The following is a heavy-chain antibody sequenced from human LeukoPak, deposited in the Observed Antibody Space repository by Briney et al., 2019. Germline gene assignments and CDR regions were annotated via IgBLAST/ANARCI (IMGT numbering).Heavy chain of an antibody. J-gene: IGHJ6*02. CDR1: GFTFSIYS. CDR3: ARDRPRAV. Sequence: GSLRLSCAASGFTFSIYSMNWVRQAPGKGLEWVSVINSGGGTYYADSVKGRFTISRDNSKNTLYLQINSLRVEDTAVYYCARDRPRAVWGQGTTVTVSS. CDR2: INSGGGT. V-gene: IGHV3-53*01.